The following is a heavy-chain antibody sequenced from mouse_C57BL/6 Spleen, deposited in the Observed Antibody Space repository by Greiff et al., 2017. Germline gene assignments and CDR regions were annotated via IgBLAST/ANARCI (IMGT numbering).Heavy chain of an antibody. J-gene: IGHJ2*01. V-gene: IGHV1-52*01. CDR3: ARRVTTIEYYFYY. Sequence: VQLQESGAELVRPGSSVKLSCKASGYTFTSYWMHWVKQRPIQGLEWIGNIDPSDSETHYNQKFKDKATLTVDKSSSTAYMQLSSLTSEDSAVYYCARRVTTIEYYFYYWGQGTTLTVSS. D-gene: IGHD1-1*01. CDR2: IDPSDSET. CDR1: GYTFTSYW.